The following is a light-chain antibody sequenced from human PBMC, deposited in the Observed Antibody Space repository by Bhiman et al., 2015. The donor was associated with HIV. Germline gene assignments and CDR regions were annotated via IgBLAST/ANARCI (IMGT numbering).Light chain of an antibody. Sequence: QSALTQPASVSGSPGQSITISCTGSSSDVGAYNYVSWYQQHPGKAPKLLIYGVSNRPSGVSNRFSASKSGNTASLTISGLQAEDEADYYCNSYTSSSSPYVFGSGTKVTVL. CDR3: NSYTSSSSPYV. V-gene: IGLV2-14*03. CDR2: GVS. CDR1: SSDVGAYNY. J-gene: IGLJ1*01.